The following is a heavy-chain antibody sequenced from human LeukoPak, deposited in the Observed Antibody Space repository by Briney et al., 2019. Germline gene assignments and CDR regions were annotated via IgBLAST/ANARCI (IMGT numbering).Heavy chain of an antibody. CDR2: IYYSGST. D-gene: IGHD6-13*01. CDR1: GGSISSYY. J-gene: IGHJ4*02. Sequence: KTSETLSLTCTVSGGSISSYYWSWIRQPPGRGLEWNGYIYYSGSTNYNPSHKSRVTISVDTSKNQFSLKLSSVTAADTAVYYCARGEDSSSWYDYWGQGTLVTVSS. CDR3: ARGEDSSSWYDY. V-gene: IGHV4-59*01.